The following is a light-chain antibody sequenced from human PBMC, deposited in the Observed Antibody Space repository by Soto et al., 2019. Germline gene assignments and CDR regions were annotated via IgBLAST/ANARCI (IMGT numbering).Light chain of an antibody. CDR3: QQTHSLPLS. J-gene: IGKJ3*01. Sequence: AIQMTQSPSSLSASVGDRVTITCRASQGIRNDLGWYQQKPGKAPKLLIYAAATLQIGVPSRFSGSGSGTDFTLSISSLQPEDFATYYCQQTHSLPLSFGPGTKVDIK. CDR2: AAA. V-gene: IGKV1-6*01. CDR1: QGIRND.